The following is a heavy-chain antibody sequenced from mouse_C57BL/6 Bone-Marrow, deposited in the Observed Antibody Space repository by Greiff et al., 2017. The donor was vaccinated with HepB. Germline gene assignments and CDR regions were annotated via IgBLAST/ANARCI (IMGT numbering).Heavy chain of an antibody. V-gene: IGHV1-42*01. CDR1: GYSFTGYY. CDR3: ARTHYYGSSYVAWFAY. D-gene: IGHD1-1*01. Sequence: VQLQQSGPELVKPGASVKISCKASGYSFTGYYMNWVKQSPEKSLEWIGEINPSTGGTTYNQKFKAKATLTVDKSSSTAYMQLKNLTSEDSAVYYCARTHYYGSSYVAWFAYWGQGTLVTVSA. CDR2: INPSTGGT. J-gene: IGHJ3*01.